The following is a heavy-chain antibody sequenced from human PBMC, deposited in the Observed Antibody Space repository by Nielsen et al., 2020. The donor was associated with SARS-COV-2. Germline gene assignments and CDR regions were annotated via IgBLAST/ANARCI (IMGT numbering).Heavy chain of an antibody. CDR1: GYTFTGYF. J-gene: IGHJ4*02. V-gene: IGHV1-2*06. CDR3: ARDSSGTYRRVDY. Sequence: ASVKVSCKASGYTFTGYFMHWVRQAPGQGLEWMGRINPHSGGTNYAQKFQGRVTMTRDTSISTAYMELSRLRSDDTAVYYCARDSSGTYRRVDYWGQGTLVTVSS. CDR2: INPHSGGT. D-gene: IGHD3-22*01.